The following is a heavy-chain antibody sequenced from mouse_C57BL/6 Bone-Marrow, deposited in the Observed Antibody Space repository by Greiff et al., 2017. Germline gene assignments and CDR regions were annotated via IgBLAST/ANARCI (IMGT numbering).Heavy chain of an antibody. Sequence: VQLQQPGAELVKPGASVTLSCKASGYTFTGYWMQWVKQRPGQGLEWIGEIDPSDSYTNYNQKFKGKATLTVDTSSSTAYMQLSSLTSEDSAVYYCASYYGSSYWYFDVWGTGTTVTVSS. J-gene: IGHJ1*03. CDR1: GYTFTGYW. V-gene: IGHV1-50*01. CDR3: ASYYGSSYWYFDV. D-gene: IGHD1-1*01. CDR2: IDPSDSYT.